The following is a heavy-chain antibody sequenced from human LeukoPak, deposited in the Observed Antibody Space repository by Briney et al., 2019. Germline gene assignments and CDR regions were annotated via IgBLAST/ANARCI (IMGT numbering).Heavy chain of an antibody. J-gene: IGHJ3*02. V-gene: IGHV4-59*01. CDR1: GDSMSDYF. Sequence: AETLSLTCTVSGDSMSDYFWTWIRQPPGKGLEWIGYIYYSGSTNYNPSLKSRVTISVDTSKNQFSLKLSSVTAADTAIYYCARFTWNYLHAFDIWGQGTMVTVSS. CDR2: IYYSGST. D-gene: IGHD1-7*01. CDR3: ARFTWNYLHAFDI.